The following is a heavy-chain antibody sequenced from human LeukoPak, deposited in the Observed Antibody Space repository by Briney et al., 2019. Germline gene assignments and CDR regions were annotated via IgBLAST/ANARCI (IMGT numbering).Heavy chain of an antibody. CDR2: IIPILGIA. J-gene: IGHJ4*02. Sequence: SVKVSCKASGGTFSSYTISWVRQAPGQGLEWMGRIIPILGIANYAQKFQGRVTITADKSTSTAYMELSSLRSEDTAVYYCARDPPPRGYSYGYGYGDYWGQGTLVTVSS. CDR1: GGTFSSYT. CDR3: ARDPPPRGYSYGYGYGDY. D-gene: IGHD5-18*01. V-gene: IGHV1-69*04.